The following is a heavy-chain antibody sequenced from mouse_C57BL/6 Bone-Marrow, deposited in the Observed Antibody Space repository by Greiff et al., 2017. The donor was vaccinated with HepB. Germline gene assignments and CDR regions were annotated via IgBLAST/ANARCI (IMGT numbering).Heavy chain of an antibody. D-gene: IGHD4-1*01. CDR1: GYTFTSYW. V-gene: IGHV1-55*01. Sequence: VQLQQPGAELVKPGASVKMSCKASGYTFTSYWITWVKQRPGQGLEWIGDIYPGSGSTNYNEKFKSKATLTVDTSSSTAYMQLSSLTSEDSAVYYCARRTGTGGYFDYWGQGTTLTVSS. J-gene: IGHJ2*01. CDR2: IYPGSGST. CDR3: ARRTGTGGYFDY.